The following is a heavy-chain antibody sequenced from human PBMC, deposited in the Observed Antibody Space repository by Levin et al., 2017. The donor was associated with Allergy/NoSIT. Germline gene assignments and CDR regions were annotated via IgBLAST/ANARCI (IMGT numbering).Heavy chain of an antibody. V-gene: IGHV4-61*01. D-gene: IGHD2-15*01. CDR2: IYYSGST. Sequence: SETLSLTCTVSGGSVSSSSYYWSWIRQPPGKGLEWIGYIYYSGSTNYNPSLKSRVTLSVDTSKNQFSLKLTSVTAADTAVYYCARTSYCSGGSCYCLSFDYGGQGTLVTVSS. J-gene: IGHJ4*02. CDR3: ARTSYCSGGSCYCLSFDY. CDR1: GGSVSSSSYY.